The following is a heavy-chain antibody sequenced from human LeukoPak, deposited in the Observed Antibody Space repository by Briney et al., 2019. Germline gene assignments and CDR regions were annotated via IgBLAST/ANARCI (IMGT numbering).Heavy chain of an antibody. J-gene: IGHJ4*02. CDR3: ATTFPYCGDGTCKL. Sequence: PAGSLRLSCAASGLRFTSYWMSWVRQAPGKGLEWVANINQGGNTVNYVDSVKGRVSISRDNANNALFLQMHSLRFEDTAIYYCATTFPYCGDGTCKLGGQGAQVTVSS. V-gene: IGHV3-7*01. CDR1: GLRFTSYW. D-gene: IGHD2-15*01. CDR2: INQGGNTV.